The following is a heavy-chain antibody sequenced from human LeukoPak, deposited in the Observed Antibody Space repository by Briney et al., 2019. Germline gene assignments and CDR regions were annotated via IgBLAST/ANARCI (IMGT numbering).Heavy chain of an antibody. CDR3: ASGFLQWLY. D-gene: IGHD3-3*01. V-gene: IGHV3-7*01. Sequence: GGSLRLSCAASGFTFGGFWMSWVRQAPGGGLEWVANINPDGSIKYYVDSIKGRFSISRDNAKNSLYLQMNSLRAEDTAVYYCASGFLQWLYWGQGTLVVVSS. CDR2: INPDGSIK. CDR1: GFTFGGFW. J-gene: IGHJ4*02.